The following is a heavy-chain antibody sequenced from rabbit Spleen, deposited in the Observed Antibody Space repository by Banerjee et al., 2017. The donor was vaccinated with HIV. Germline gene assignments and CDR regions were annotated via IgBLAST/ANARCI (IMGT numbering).Heavy chain of an antibody. V-gene: IGHV1S40*01. J-gene: IGHJ4*01. D-gene: IGHD1-1*01. CDR1: GGSYIINYY. CDR3: VRDLADVIGCNFGW. Sequence: QSLVESGGGVVMNGESSTTTTTEAGGSYIINYYMCWVRQAPGKGLEWIACIDTGKAVYANWAKGRFTFSKPSSTTVTLQMTTLTAADTASYFCVRDLADVIGCNFGWWGPGTLVTVS. CDR2: IDTGKAV.